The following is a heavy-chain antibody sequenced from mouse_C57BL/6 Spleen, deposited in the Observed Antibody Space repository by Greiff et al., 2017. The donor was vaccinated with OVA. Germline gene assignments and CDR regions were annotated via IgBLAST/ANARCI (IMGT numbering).Heavy chain of an antibody. D-gene: IGHD2-3*01. CDR2: IHPNSGST. CDR1: GYTFTSYW. J-gene: IGHJ2*01. Sequence: VQLQQPGAELVKPGASVKLSCKASGYTFTSYWMHWVKQRPGQGLEWIGMIHPNSGSTNYNEKFKSKATLTVDKSSSTAYMQLSSLTSEDSAVYYCARGIYDGYYYFDYWGQGTTLTVSS. CDR3: ARGIYDGYYYFDY. V-gene: IGHV1-64*01.